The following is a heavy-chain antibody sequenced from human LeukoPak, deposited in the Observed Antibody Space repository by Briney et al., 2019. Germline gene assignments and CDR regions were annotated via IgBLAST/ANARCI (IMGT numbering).Heavy chain of an antibody. CDR1: GGSFNAYA. Sequence: SVKVSCKASGGSFNAYAISWVRQAPGQGLEWMGGIIPIFGTSNYAQKLQGRVTISTDESTNTAYMELSGLRSEDTAVYYCARNHDNTGYYDAYFDYWGQGTLVTVSS. D-gene: IGHD3-22*01. CDR2: IIPIFGTS. V-gene: IGHV1-69*05. CDR3: ARNHDNTGYYDAYFDY. J-gene: IGHJ4*02.